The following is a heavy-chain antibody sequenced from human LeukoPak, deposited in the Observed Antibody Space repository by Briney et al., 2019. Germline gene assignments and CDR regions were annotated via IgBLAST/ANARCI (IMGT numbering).Heavy chain of an antibody. CDR3: ATVFPVYGSGSYSRNWFDP. Sequence: SVKVSCKVSGYTLTELSMHWVRQAPGKGLEWMGGFDPEDGETIYAQKFQGRVTMTEDTSTDTAYMELSSLRSEDTAVYYCATVFPVYGSGSYSRNWFDPWGQGTLVTVSS. CDR1: GYTLTELS. D-gene: IGHD3-10*01. CDR2: FDPEDGET. V-gene: IGHV1-24*01. J-gene: IGHJ5*02.